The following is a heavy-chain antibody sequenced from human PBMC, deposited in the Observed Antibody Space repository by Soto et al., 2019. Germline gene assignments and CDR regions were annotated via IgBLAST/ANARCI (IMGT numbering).Heavy chain of an antibody. D-gene: IGHD3-10*01. CDR1: GGSISSYY. V-gene: IGHV4-59*01. CDR2: IYYSGST. CDR3: ARVWGGAFDI. J-gene: IGHJ3*02. Sequence: TSETLSLTCTVSGGSISSYYWSWIRQPPGKGLEWIGYIYYSGSTNYNPSLKSRVTISVDTSKNQFSLKLSSVTTADTAVYYCARVWGGAFDIWGKGTMVTV.